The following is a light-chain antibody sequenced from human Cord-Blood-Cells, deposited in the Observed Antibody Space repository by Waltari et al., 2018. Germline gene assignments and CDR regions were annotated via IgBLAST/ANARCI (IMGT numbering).Light chain of an antibody. Sequence: AIRITQSPSSLSASTGDRVTITCRASQGISSDLAWYQQKPGKAPKLLIYAASTLQSGVASRCSGVGSGTDFNFTISCLQSEDFATYYCQQYYSYPLTFGQGTKVEIK. CDR1: QGISSD. V-gene: IGKV1-8*01. CDR3: QQYYSYPLT. J-gene: IGKJ1*01. CDR2: AAS.